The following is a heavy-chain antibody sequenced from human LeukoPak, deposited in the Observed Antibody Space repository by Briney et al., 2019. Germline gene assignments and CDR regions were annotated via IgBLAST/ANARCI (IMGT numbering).Heavy chain of an antibody. CDR1: GFSIGSDYY. J-gene: IGHJ4*02. CDR2: VYSRRGTT. CDR3: ARESTSGLPAVGFDS. Sequence: PSETLSLTCAVSGFSIGSDYYWGWIRQPPGKGLEWIGSVYSRRGTTFYSPSLKSRVTISLDTSQNQFSLKLTSVTAADTAVYYCARESTSGLPAVGFDSWGQGTLVTVSP. D-gene: IGHD3-10*01. V-gene: IGHV4-38-2*02.